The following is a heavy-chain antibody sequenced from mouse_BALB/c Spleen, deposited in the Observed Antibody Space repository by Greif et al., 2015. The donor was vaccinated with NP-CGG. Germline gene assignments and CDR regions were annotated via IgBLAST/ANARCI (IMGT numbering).Heavy chain of an antibody. D-gene: IGHD1-2*01. V-gene: IGHV5-6-5*01. J-gene: IGHJ2*01. Sequence: EVMLVESGGGLVKPGGSLKLSCAASGFTFSSYAMSWVRQTPEKRLEWVASISSGGSTYYPDSVKGRFTISRDNARNIRYLQMSSLRSEDTAIYSCARGRTTAIFDYWGQGTTLTVSS. CDR1: GFTFSSYA. CDR2: ISSGGST. CDR3: ARGRTTAIFDY.